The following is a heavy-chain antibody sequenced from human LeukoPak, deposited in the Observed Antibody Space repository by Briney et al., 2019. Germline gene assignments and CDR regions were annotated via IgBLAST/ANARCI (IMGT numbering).Heavy chain of an antibody. CDR2: INPSGGST. V-gene: IGHV1-46*01. J-gene: IGHJ4*02. D-gene: IGHD1-1*01. CDR3: ARSEGSRAGTLFDY. CDR1: GYTFTRYY. Sequence: ASVKVSCKAFGYTFTRYYFHWVRQAPGQGLEWMGIINPSGGSTSYAQKFQGRVTMTRDMSTSTVYMELSSLRSEDTAVYYCARSEGSRAGTLFDYWGQGTLVTVSS.